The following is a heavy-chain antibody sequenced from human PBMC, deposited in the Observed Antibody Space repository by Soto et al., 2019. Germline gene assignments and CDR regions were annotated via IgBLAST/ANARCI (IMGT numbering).Heavy chain of an antibody. CDR2: NYYSGIT. CDR1: GGSISSGGYY. J-gene: IGHJ6*02. Sequence: QVQLQESGPGLVKPSQTLSLTCTVSGGSISSGGYYWTWIRQHPGKGLEWIGYNYYSGITYYNPSLKIRVTISLGTSKNQFSLKLSSVTAADTAVYYCARGSSIAGLYYGMDVWGQGTTVTVSS. D-gene: IGHD6-6*01. V-gene: IGHV4-31*03. CDR3: ARGSSIAGLYYGMDV.